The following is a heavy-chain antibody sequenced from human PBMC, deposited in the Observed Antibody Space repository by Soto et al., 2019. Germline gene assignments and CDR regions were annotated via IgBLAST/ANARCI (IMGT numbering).Heavy chain of an antibody. J-gene: IGHJ5*02. V-gene: IGHV4-59*01. CDR1: GGSISMYY. Sequence: SETLSLTCTVSGGSISMYYWSWIRQPPGKGLEWIGYIYYSGSTNYNPSLKSRVTISVDTSKNQFSLKLSSVTAADTAVYYCARPLFGRGNWFDPWGQGTLVTVSS. CDR2: IYYSGST. D-gene: IGHD3-10*01. CDR3: ARPLFGRGNWFDP.